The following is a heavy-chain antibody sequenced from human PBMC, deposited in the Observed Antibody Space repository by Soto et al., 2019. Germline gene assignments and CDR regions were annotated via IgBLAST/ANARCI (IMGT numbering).Heavy chain of an antibody. D-gene: IGHD6-13*01. CDR2: IYYSGNT. Sequence: QVQLQESGPGLVKPSQTLSLTCIVSGGSISSNDFYWSWIRQHPGKGLEWIGYIYYSGNTYYNPSLKSRVTILVGTSKNQFSLKVSSVTAADTAVYSCASLSGSWQSRFDPWGQGTLVTVSS. CDR1: GGSISSNDFY. V-gene: IGHV4-31*03. J-gene: IGHJ5*02. CDR3: ASLSGSWQSRFDP.